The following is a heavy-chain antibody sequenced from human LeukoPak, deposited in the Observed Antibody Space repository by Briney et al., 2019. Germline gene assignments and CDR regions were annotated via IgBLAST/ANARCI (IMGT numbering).Heavy chain of an antibody. CDR3: ARETYGSVPEYYFDY. J-gene: IGHJ4*02. D-gene: IGHD3-10*01. Sequence: GGSLRLSCAASGFTFSTYGMSWVRQAPGKGLEWVANIKQDGSEKYYVDSVKGRFTISRDNAKNSLYLQMNSLRAEDTAVYYCARETYGSVPEYYFDYWGQGTLVTVSS. CDR2: IKQDGSEK. CDR1: GFTFSTYG. V-gene: IGHV3-7*01.